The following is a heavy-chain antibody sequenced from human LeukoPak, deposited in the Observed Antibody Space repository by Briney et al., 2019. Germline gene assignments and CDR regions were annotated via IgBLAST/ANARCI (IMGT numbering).Heavy chain of an antibody. CDR1: GFTFSSYS. Sequence: PGGSLRLSCAASGFTFSSYSMNWVRQAPGKGLEWVSYISSSSSTIYYTDSLKGRFTISRDNAKNSLYLQMTSLRAEDTAVYYCARDTGYSYGNDYYYKGLDVWGQGTTVTVSS. D-gene: IGHD5-12*01. V-gene: IGHV3-48*04. CDR3: ARDTGYSYGNDYYYKGLDV. CDR2: ISSSSSTI. J-gene: IGHJ6*02.